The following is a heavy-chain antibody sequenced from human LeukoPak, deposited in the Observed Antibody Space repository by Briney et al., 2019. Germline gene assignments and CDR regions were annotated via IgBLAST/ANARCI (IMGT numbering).Heavy chain of an antibody. CDR1: GGSISSYY. D-gene: IGHD5-12*01. CDR2: IYYSGST. V-gene: IGHV4-59*01. Sequence: SETLSLTCTVSGGSISSYYWSWIRQPPGKGLEWIGYIYYSGSTNYNPSLKSRVTISADTSKNQFSLKLSSVTAADTAVYYCARASNGYETPDDYWGQGTLVTVSS. J-gene: IGHJ4*02. CDR3: ARASNGYETPDDY.